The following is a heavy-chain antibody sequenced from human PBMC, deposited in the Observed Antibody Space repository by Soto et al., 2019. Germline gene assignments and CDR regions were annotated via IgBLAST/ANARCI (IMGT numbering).Heavy chain of an antibody. CDR2: IVVGSGNT. Sequence: SVKVSCKASGFTFTSSAVQWVRQARGQRLEWIGWIVVGSGNTNYAQKFQERVTITRDMSTSTAYMELSSLRSEDTAVYYCAAGFDGYSGYCYFDYWGQGTLVTVSS. V-gene: IGHV1-58*01. D-gene: IGHD5-12*01. J-gene: IGHJ4*02. CDR1: GFTFTSSA. CDR3: AAGFDGYSGYCYFDY.